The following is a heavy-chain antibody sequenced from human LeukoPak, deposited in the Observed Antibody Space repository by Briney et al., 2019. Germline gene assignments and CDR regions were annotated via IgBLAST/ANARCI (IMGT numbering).Heavy chain of an antibody. V-gene: IGHV4-4*07. J-gene: IGHJ4*02. CDR1: GGSISSYY. CDR2: IYASGST. Sequence: PSETLSLTCTVSGGSISSYYWSWIRQPAGKGLEWIGRIYASGSTNYNPSLKSRVTMSVDTPKNQFSLELSSVTAADTAVYYCARDNVDALDYWGQGTLVSVSS. D-gene: IGHD5-12*01. CDR3: ARDNVDALDY.